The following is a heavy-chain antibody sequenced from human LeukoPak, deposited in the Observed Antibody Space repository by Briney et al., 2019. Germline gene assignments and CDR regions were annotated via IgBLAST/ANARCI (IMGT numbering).Heavy chain of an antibody. CDR2: IYHSGST. CDR3: ARDGGYDY. CDR1: GGSISSGDYY. J-gene: IGHJ4*02. V-gene: IGHV4-30-4*01. Sequence: SETLSLTCTVSGGSISSGDYYWRCIRQPPGKGLEWIVYIYHSGSTYYNPSLKSRVTISIDTSKNQFSLKLSPVTAADTAVYYCARDGGYDYWGQGTLVTVSS. D-gene: IGHD5-12*01.